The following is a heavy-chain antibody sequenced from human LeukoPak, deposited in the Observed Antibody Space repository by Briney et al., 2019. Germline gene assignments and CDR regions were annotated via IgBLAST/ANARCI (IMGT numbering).Heavy chain of an antibody. CDR2: ISYDGSNK. CDR3: ARDRASGSGSYSYRGFDH. V-gene: IGHV3-30-3*01. CDR1: GFTFSSYA. D-gene: IGHD6-19*01. Sequence: GGSLRLSCAASGFTFSSYAMHWVRQAPGKGLEWVAVISYDGSNKYYADSVKGRFTTSRDNSKNTLYLQMNSLRAEDTAVYYCARDRASGSGSYSYRGFDHWGQGTLVTVSP. J-gene: IGHJ5*02.